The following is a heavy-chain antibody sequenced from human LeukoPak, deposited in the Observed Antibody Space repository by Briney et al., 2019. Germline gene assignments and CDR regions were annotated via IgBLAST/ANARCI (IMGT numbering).Heavy chain of an antibody. Sequence: GGSLRLSCAASGLTFSSYWMHWVRQAPGKGLVWVSRINSDGSSTSYADSVKGRFTISRDNAKNTLYLQVNNLRAEDTAVYYCARGPNSNWSGLDFWGQGTLLTVSS. CDR2: INSDGSST. CDR3: ARGPNSNWSGLDF. CDR1: GLTFSSYW. V-gene: IGHV3-74*01. D-gene: IGHD6-6*01. J-gene: IGHJ4*02.